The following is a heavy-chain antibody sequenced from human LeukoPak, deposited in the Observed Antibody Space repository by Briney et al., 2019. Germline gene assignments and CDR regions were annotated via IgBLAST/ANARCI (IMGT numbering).Heavy chain of an antibody. Sequence: GESLKISCKGSGYSFTSYWIGWVRPMPGKGLEWMGIIYPGDSDTRYSPSFQGQVTTSADKSISTAYLQWSSLKASDTAMYYCARQGSSGWYGDYYYGMDVWGQGTTVTVSS. V-gene: IGHV5-51*01. CDR1: GYSFTSYW. J-gene: IGHJ6*02. D-gene: IGHD6-19*01. CDR3: ARQGSSGWYGDYYYGMDV. CDR2: IYPGDSDT.